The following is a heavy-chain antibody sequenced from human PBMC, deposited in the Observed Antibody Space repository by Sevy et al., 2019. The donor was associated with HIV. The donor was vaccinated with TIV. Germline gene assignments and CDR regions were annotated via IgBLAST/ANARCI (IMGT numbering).Heavy chain of an antibody. V-gene: IGHV1-3*01. CDR1: GYTFTSYA. CDR3: ARSVIPTAIFDY. CDR2: INPGNGNT. J-gene: IGHJ4*02. Sequence: ASVKVSCKASGYTFTSYAIHWVRQAHGQRLEWMGWINPGNGNTKYSQKFQGRVTITRDTSASTTYMELSSLRSEDTAVYYCARSVIPTAIFDYWGRGTLVTVSS. D-gene: IGHD2-2*01.